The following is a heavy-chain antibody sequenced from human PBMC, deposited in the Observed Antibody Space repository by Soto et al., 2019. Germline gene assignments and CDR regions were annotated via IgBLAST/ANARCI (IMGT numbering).Heavy chain of an antibody. CDR2: IIPIFGTA. Sequence: SVKVSCKASGGTFSSYAISWVRQAPGQGLEWMGGIIPIFGTANYAQKFQGRVTITADESTSTAYMELSSLRSEDTAVYYCGRGLRYFDWFYFDYWGQGTLVTVSS. J-gene: IGHJ4*02. D-gene: IGHD3-9*01. CDR1: GGTFSSYA. V-gene: IGHV1-69*13. CDR3: GRGLRYFDWFYFDY.